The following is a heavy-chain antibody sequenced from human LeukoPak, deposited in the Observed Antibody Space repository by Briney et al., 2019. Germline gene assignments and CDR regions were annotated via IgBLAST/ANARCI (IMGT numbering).Heavy chain of an antibody. D-gene: IGHD2-15*01. J-gene: IGHJ6*03. CDR1: GGSISSSSYY. V-gene: IGHV4-39*07. Sequence: SETLSLTCTVSGGSISSSSYYWGWIRQPPGKGLEWFGSIHYSGSTHCNPSLKSRVTLSVDTSKNQFSLKLSDVSAADTVVYYCARGYCSGGSCYSYYYYNYMDVWGKGTTVTVPS. CDR3: ARGYCSGGSCYSYYYYNYMDV. CDR2: IHYSGST.